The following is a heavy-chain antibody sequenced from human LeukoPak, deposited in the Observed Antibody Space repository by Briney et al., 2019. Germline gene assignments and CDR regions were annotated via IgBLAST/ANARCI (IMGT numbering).Heavy chain of an antibody. CDR3: AFYSGSYAEDAFDI. J-gene: IGHJ3*02. V-gene: IGHV3-7*01. D-gene: IGHD1-26*01. CDR2: IKQDGSEK. Sequence: GGSLRLSCAASGFTFSSYWMSWVRQAPGKGLEWVANIKQDGSEKYYVDSVKGRFTISRDNAKNSLYLQTNSLRAEDTAVYYCAFYSGSYAEDAFDIWGQGTMVTVSS. CDR1: GFTFSSYW.